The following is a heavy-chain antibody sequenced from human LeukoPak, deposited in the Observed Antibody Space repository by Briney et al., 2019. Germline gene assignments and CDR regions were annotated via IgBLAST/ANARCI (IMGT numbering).Heavy chain of an antibody. Sequence: GGSLRLSCAASGFTFSSYRMNWVRQAPGKGREWVSSISSSSSYIYYADSVKGRFTISRHNAKNSLYLQMNSLRTEDTAVYYCAKAPAYYDSSGPDYWGQRTLVTVSS. V-gene: IGHV3-21*04. D-gene: IGHD3-22*01. CDR1: GFTFSSYR. J-gene: IGHJ4*02. CDR3: AKAPAYYDSSGPDY. CDR2: ISSSSSYI.